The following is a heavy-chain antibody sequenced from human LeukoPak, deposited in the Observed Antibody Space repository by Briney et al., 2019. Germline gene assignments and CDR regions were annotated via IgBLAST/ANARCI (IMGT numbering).Heavy chain of an antibody. V-gene: IGHV1-8*01. CDR3: ASSSYSSSFYYYYMDV. CDR2: MNLNNGKA. D-gene: IGHD6-6*01. Sequence: SVKVSCKASGYTFSNHDINWVRQAPGQGLEWMGTMNLNNGKADYALKFQGRVTMTRNTSTRTAYLEMTSLKSDDTAVYYCASSSYSSSFYYYYMDVWGKGTTVTVSS. J-gene: IGHJ6*03. CDR1: GYTFSNHD.